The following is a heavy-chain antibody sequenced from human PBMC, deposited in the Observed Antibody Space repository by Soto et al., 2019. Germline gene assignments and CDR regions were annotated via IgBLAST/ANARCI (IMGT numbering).Heavy chain of an antibody. D-gene: IGHD6-13*01. J-gene: IGHJ1*01. V-gene: IGHV3-9*01. CDR1: GFTFSSYA. Sequence: PGGSLRLSCAASGFTFSSYAMHWVRQVPGKGLEWVSGINWNSGSIGYGDSVKGRFAISRDNAKNSLHLQMNSLSAEDTAFYYCVKDESINWYSGHFRHWGQGTLVTAPQ. CDR2: INWNSGSI. CDR3: VKDESINWYSGHFRH.